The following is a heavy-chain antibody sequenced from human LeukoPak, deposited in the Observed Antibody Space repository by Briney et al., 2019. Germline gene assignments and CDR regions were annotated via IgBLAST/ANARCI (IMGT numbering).Heavy chain of an antibody. Sequence: PGGSLRLSCAASGFTFSSYGMHWVRQAPGKGLEWVSSISSSSSYIYYADSVKGRFTISRDNAKNSLYLQMNSLRAEDTAVYYCARDDCSSTSCYHYGMDVWGQGTTVTVSS. CDR1: GFTFSSYG. CDR3: ARDDCSSTSCYHYGMDV. V-gene: IGHV3-21*01. J-gene: IGHJ6*02. D-gene: IGHD2-2*01. CDR2: ISSSSSYI.